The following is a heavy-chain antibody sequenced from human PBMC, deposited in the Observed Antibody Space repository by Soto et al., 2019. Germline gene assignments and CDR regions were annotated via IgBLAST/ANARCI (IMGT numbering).Heavy chain of an antibody. Sequence: SGTLSLTCTVCGGSISSSSYYWGLIRQPPGKGLEWIGNISYSGRTYYAPSLKSRVTISVDTSARTAYMDLRSLRSEDTALYYCARGIATGQLDPWGQGTLVTVSS. J-gene: IGHJ5*02. D-gene: IGHD2-15*01. V-gene: IGHV4-39*02. CDR3: ARGIATGQLDP. CDR1: GGSISSSSYY. CDR2: ISYSGRT.